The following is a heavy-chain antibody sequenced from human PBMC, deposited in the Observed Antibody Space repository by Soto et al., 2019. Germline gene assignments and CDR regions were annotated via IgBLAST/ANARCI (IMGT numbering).Heavy chain of an antibody. CDR2: INLSATTS. J-gene: IGHJ4*02. Sequence: EVQLLESGGDLVQPGGSLRLSCAASGFSFRDYSMSWVRQAPGKGLEGVSFINLSATTSYYRDSVKGRFTSSKVKSTNTVYLHMNNLRVEDTAIYYCAKDRVPDGIYSFDHWGQGVLVTVSS. D-gene: IGHD2-15*01. CDR3: AKDRVPDGIYSFDH. V-gene: IGHV3-23*01. CDR1: GFSFRDYS.